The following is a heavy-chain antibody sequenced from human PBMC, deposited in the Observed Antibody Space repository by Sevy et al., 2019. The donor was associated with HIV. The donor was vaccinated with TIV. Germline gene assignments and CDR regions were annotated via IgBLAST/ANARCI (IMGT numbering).Heavy chain of an antibody. CDR3: VRDAGGGTTNSGMDV. D-gene: IGHD1-7*01. Sequence: ASVKVSCKASGYTFTGDYLHWVRQAPGQGLEWMGRVYPKSGGTNYAQKFQGRVTMTRDTSISTGYMELSRLRSDDTAVYYCVRDAGGGTTNSGMDVWGQGTTVTVSS. J-gene: IGHJ6*02. CDR2: VYPKSGGT. V-gene: IGHV1-2*06. CDR1: GYTFTGDY.